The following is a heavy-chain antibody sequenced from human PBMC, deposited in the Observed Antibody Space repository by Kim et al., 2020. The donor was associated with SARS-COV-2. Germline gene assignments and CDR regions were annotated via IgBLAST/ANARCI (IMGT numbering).Heavy chain of an antibody. Sequence: ASVKVSCKASGYTFTSYYMHWVRQAPGQGLEWMGIINPSGGSTSYAQKFQGRVTMTRDTSTSTVYMELSSLRSEDTAVYYCASAWTGYSYGHPGLLDWGQGTLVTVSS. CDR3: ASAWTGYSYGHPGLLD. V-gene: IGHV1-46*01. J-gene: IGHJ4*02. CDR1: GYTFTSYY. CDR2: INPSGGST. D-gene: IGHD5-18*01.